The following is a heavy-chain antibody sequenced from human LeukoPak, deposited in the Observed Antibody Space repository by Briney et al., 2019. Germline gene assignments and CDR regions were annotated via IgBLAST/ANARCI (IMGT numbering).Heavy chain of an antibody. Sequence: PSETLSLTCAVSGGSISSSNWWSWVRQPPGKGLEWIGEIYHSGSTNYNPSLKSRVTISVDKSKNQFSLKLSSVTAADTAVYYCAREITMVRGVILGGFDYWGQGTLVTVSS. D-gene: IGHD3-10*01. CDR1: GGSISSSNW. J-gene: IGHJ4*02. V-gene: IGHV4-4*02. CDR3: AREITMVRGVILGGFDY. CDR2: IYHSGST.